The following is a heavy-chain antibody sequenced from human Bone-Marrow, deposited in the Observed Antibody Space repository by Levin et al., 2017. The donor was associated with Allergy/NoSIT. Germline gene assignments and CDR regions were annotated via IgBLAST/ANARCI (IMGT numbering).Heavy chain of an antibody. CDR1: VGSFSGHY. D-gene: IGHD4-17*01. CDR3: ARATTVTSNFDC. V-gene: IGHV4-34*01. Sequence: KTSETLSLTCAVYVGSFSGHYWTWIRQPPGKGLEWIGEIYHSGSTNYNPSLTSRVTISVDTSKNQFSLKLSSVTAADTAVYYCARATTVTSNFDCWGQGTLVTVSS. J-gene: IGHJ4*02. CDR2: IYHSGST.